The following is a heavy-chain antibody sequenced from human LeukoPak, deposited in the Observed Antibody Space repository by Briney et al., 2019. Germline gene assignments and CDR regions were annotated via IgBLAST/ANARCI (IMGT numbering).Heavy chain of an antibody. Sequence: GGSLRLSCAASGFTFSTYSMHWVRQAPGKGLEWVSSISSSSSYIYYADSVKGRFTISRDNAKNSLYLQMNSLRAEDTAVYYCARARIAAADNFDYWGQGTLVTVSS. CDR3: ARARIAAADNFDY. D-gene: IGHD6-13*01. J-gene: IGHJ4*02. CDR2: ISSSSSYI. V-gene: IGHV3-21*01. CDR1: GFTFSTYS.